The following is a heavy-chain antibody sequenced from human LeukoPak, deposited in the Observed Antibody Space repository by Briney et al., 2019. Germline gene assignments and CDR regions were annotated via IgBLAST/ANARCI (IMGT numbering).Heavy chain of an antibody. D-gene: IGHD3-16*01. Sequence: GGSLRLSCAASGFTFESFEMNWVRQAPGKGLDWIAHISSSGDSVYYEDSVKGRFTISRDNAKKSVYLHMSSLRAEDTAVYYCARDRGLWGGWFDPWGQGTLVTVSS. V-gene: IGHV3-48*03. CDR2: ISSSGDSV. CDR3: ARDRGLWGGWFDP. J-gene: IGHJ5*02. CDR1: GFTFESFE.